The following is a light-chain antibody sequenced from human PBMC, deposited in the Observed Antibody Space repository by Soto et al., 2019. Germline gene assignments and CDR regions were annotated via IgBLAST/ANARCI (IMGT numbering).Light chain of an antibody. V-gene: IGLV2-14*01. J-gene: IGLJ1*01. CDR2: DVS. CDR3: SSYTSSSTPYV. Sequence: QSVLTQPASVSGSPGQSITISCTGTSSEVGGYNYVSWYQQHPGKATKLMIYDVSNRPSGVSNRFSGSKSGNTASLTISGLQAEDEADYYCSSYTSSSTPYVFGTGTKVTVL. CDR1: SSEVGGYNY.